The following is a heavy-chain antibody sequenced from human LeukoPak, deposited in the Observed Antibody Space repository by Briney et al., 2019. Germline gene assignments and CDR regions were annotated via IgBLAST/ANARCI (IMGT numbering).Heavy chain of an antibody. V-gene: IGHV1-69*13. J-gene: IGHJ4*02. CDR1: GGTFSSYA. D-gene: IGHD5-18*01. Sequence: SVTVSCTASGGTFSSYAISWVRQAPGQGLEWMGGIIPIFGTANYAQKFQGRVTITADESTSTAYMELSSLRSEDTAVYYCARARQYSYGIFDYWGQGTLVTVSS. CDR2: IIPIFGTA. CDR3: ARARQYSYGIFDY.